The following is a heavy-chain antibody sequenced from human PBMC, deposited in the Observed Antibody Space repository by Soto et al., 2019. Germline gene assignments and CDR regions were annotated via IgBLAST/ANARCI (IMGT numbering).Heavy chain of an antibody. J-gene: IGHJ4*02. CDR2: IYHSGST. Sequence: QVQLQESGPGLVKPSGTLSLTCAVSGGSISSSNWWSWVRQPPGKGLEWIGEIYHSGSTNYNPSHERRVTRSVAKSKTHSPLQLSSVTAAETAVYYCARRTVNDFDYWGQGTLVTVSS. CDR1: GGSISSSNW. CDR3: ARRTVNDFDY. D-gene: IGHD4-17*01. V-gene: IGHV4-4*02.